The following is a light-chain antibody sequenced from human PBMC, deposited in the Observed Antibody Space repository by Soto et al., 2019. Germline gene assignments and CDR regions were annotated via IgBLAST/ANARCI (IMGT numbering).Light chain of an antibody. CDR2: DAS. V-gene: IGKV1-33*01. CDR1: QDVRKY. Sequence: DIPRTQSPSSLSASVGDRVPITCQASQDVRKYLSWYQQKARKAPKLXIYDASNLETGVPSLFSGSGSGTDCTCTISSLQPEDIATDYCPQRHNRPHTFGPGTKVDIK. J-gene: IGKJ3*01. CDR3: PQRHNRPHT.